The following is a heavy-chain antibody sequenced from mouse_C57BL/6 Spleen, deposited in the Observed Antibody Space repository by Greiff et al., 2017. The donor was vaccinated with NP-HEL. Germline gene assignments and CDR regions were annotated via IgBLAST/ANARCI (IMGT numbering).Heavy chain of an antibody. CDR1: GYTFTSYW. CDR3: TRQDKNSYDFAY. V-gene: IGHV1-59*01. Sequence: QVQLQQSGAELVRPGTSVKLSCKASGYTFTSYWMHWVKQRPGHGLEWIGAIDPADGDTNYNQKFKGKAILTADKSSSTAYMQLSSLTSEDSAVYYGTRQDKNSYDFAYWGQGTLVTVSA. J-gene: IGHJ3*01. D-gene: IGHD2-12*01. CDR2: IDPADGDT.